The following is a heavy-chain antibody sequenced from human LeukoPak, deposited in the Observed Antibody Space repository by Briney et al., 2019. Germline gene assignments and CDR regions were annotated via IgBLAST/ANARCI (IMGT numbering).Heavy chain of an antibody. CDR1: GFTFSSSS. J-gene: IGHJ2*01. Sequence: SGGSLRLSCTASGFTFSSSSMNWVRQAPGKGLEWVSSISSSSSYIYYADSVRGRFTISRDNAKNSLYLQMNSLRAEDTAVYYCARDPRNGDYVPWWYFDLWGRGTLVTVSS. CDR2: ISSSSSYI. V-gene: IGHV3-21*01. D-gene: IGHD4-17*01. CDR3: ARDPRNGDYVPWWYFDL.